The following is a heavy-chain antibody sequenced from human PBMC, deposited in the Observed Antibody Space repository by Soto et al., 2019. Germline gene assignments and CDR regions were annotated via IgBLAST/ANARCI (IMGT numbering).Heavy chain of an antibody. J-gene: IGHJ6*02. CDR1: GGSISSSGYY. Sequence: PSETLSLTCTVSGGSISSSGYYWGWIRQSPGKGLEWIGTIFYSGTTYYNPSLESRITISQDTSNNQFSLKLTSVTAAHTAVYYCARHYYDSSGYPAPYYRGMDVWGQGTTVTVAS. V-gene: IGHV4-39*01. CDR3: ARHYYDSSGYPAPYYRGMDV. CDR2: IFYSGTT. D-gene: IGHD3-22*01.